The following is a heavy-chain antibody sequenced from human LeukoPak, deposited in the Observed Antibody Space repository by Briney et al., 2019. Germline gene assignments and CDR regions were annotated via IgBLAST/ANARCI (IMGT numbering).Heavy chain of an antibody. J-gene: IGHJ4*02. CDR2: INHSGST. Sequence: NPSETLSLTCAVYGGSFSGYYWSWIRQPPGKGLEWIGEINHSGSTNYNPSLKSRVTISVDTSKNQFSLKLSSVTAADTAVYYCARGGYYDSSGYRYYFDYWGQGTLVTVSS. V-gene: IGHV4-34*01. D-gene: IGHD3-22*01. CDR3: ARGGYYDSSGYRYYFDY. CDR1: GGSFSGYY.